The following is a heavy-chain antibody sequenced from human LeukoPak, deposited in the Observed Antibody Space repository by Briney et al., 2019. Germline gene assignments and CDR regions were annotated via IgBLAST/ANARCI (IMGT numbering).Heavy chain of an antibody. CDR1: GYTFTGYY. D-gene: IGHD6-13*01. CDR3: ARVQYSSSWHVYNYYYMDV. Sequence: ASVKVSCKASGYTFTGYYMHWVRQAPGQGLEWMGWINPNSGGTNYAQKFQGRVTMTRDTSISTAYMELSRLRSDDTAVYYCARVQYSSSWHVYNYYYMDVWGKGTTVTVSS. J-gene: IGHJ6*03. CDR2: INPNSGGT. V-gene: IGHV1-2*02.